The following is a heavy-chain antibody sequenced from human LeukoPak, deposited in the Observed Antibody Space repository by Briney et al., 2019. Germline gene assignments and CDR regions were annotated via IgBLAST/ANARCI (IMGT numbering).Heavy chain of an antibody. D-gene: IGHD2-15*01. J-gene: IGHJ5*02. Sequence: PSETLSLTCTVYGGSISSSSYYWGWIRQPPGKGLEWIGSIYYSGSTYYNPPLKSRVTISVDTSKNQFSLKLSSVTAADTAVYYCARDSLHCSGGSCHNWCDPWGQRTLVTVSS. CDR3: ARDSLHCSGGSCHNWCDP. CDR1: GGSISSSSYY. V-gene: IGHV4-39*07. CDR2: IYYSGST.